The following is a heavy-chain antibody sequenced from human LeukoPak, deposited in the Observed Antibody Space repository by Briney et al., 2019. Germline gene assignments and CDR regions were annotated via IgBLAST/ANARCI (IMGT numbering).Heavy chain of an antibody. CDR3: ARVGASGAFDI. CDR1: GGSISGYY. J-gene: IGHJ3*02. CDR2: IYYSGST. D-gene: IGHD3-10*01. Sequence: PSETLSLTCTVSGGSISGYYWSWIRQPPGKGLEWIGYIYYSGSTNYNPSLKSRVTISVDTSKNQFSLKLSSVTAADTAVYYCARVGASGAFDIWGQGTMVTVSS. V-gene: IGHV4-59*01.